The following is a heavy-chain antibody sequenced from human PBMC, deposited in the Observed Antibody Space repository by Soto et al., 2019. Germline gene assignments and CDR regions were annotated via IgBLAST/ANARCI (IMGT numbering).Heavy chain of an antibody. V-gene: IGHV3-15*07. CDR1: GFAFTNAW. J-gene: IGHJ4*02. CDR2: ITRTTDGGTT. CDR3: STGLGTYYSRFDY. D-gene: IGHD3-16*01. Sequence: GGALRLSCAASGFAFTNAWMNWVRQAPGKGLEWVGRITRTTDGGTTDYAAPVKGRFTISRDDSKNTLYLQMNSLKTEDTAVYYCSTGLGTYYSRFDYWGLGTLVTVSS.